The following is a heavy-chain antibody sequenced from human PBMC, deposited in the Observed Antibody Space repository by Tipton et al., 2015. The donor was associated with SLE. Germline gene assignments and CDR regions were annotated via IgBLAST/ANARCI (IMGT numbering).Heavy chain of an antibody. Sequence: TLSLTCIVSDDSVSSAYYWAWIRQPPGKGLQWIACIYRTGTTYVNPSLKSRVSMSMDTSNNRFSLTMTYLNVADTAVYYCDRSWSGPREFDYWGPGTLVTVSS. CDR1: DDSVSSAYY. CDR3: DRSWSGPREFDY. CDR2: IYRTGTT. J-gene: IGHJ4*02. V-gene: IGHV4-38-2*02. D-gene: IGHD1-26*01.